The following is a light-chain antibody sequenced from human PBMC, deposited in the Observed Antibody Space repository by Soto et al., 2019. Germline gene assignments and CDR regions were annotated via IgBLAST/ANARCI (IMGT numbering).Light chain of an antibody. CDR2: KAS. J-gene: IGKJ1*01. V-gene: IGKV1-5*03. CDR3: QQYNRT. CDR1: QSISSW. Sequence: DIQMTQSPSTLSASVGDRVTITCRASQSISSWLAWYQQKPGKAPKLLLYKASSVESGVPSRFSGSGSGTEVTLTISSLQPDDFATYYCQQYNRTFGQGTKVEIK.